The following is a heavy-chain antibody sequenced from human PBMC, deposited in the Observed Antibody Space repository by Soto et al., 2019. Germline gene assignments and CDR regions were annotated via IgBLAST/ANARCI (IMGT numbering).Heavy chain of an antibody. V-gene: IGHV6-1*01. CDR3: ARGEQYSGSIFDY. CDR1: GDRVSSNSAG. J-gene: IGHJ4*01. CDR2: TYYRSKWYY. Sequence: SQALSLTCAMTGDRVSSNSAGWSWVRQSPSRGLEWLGRTYYRSKWYYEYAVSVRGRITINPDTSKNQYSLQLNSVTPEDTAVYFCARGEQYSGSIFDYWGQGTLVTVSS. D-gene: IGHD1-26*01.